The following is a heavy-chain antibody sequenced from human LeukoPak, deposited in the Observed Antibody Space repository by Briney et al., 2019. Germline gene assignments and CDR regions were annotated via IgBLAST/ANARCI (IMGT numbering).Heavy chain of an antibody. V-gene: IGHV1-2*06. CDR2: INPNSGGT. Sequence: ASVKVSCKASGYTFTGYYMHWVRQAPGQGLEWMGRINPNSGGTNYAQKFQGRVTMTRDTSISTAYMELSRLRSDDTAVYYCAGVVYYDFWSGYRDYGMDVWGQGTTVTVSS. J-gene: IGHJ6*02. D-gene: IGHD3-3*01. CDR3: AGVVYYDFWSGYRDYGMDV. CDR1: GYTFTGYY.